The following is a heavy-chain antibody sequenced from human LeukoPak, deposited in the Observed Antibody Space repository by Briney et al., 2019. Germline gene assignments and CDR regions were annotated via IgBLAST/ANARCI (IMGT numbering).Heavy chain of an antibody. D-gene: IGHD1-1*01. CDR3: AKNRGGTYKYYMDV. J-gene: IGHJ6*03. CDR2: VSGSGGAT. Sequence: GGSLRLSCAASGFTFNNYAMSWGRQAPGMGLEWLSYVSGSGGATYYAASVKGRFTISRDNSKNTVYLQMGSLRAEDTAAYHCAKNRGGTYKYYMDVWGNGTTVTVSS. CDR1: GFTFNNYA. V-gene: IGHV3-23*01.